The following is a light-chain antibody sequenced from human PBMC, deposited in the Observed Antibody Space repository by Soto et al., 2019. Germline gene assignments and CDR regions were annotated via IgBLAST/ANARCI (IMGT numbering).Light chain of an antibody. J-gene: IGLJ2*01. CDR3: SSYTSSSTLRV. CDR2: DVS. CDR1: SSDVGGYNY. Sequence: QSALTQPASVSGSPGQSITISCTGTSSDVGGYNYVSWYQQHPGKAPKLLIYDVSNRPSGVSNRFSGSKSGNTASLTISGLQVEDEADYYYSSYTSSSTLRVFGGGTKLTVL. V-gene: IGLV2-14*01.